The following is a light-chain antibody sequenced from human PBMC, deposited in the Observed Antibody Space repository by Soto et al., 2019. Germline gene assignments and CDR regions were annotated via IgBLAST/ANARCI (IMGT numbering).Light chain of an antibody. V-gene: IGKV3-11*01. Sequence: EIVLTQSPDTLSLSPGERASLSCRASQSVGSSLAWYQQKPGQAPRLLIYDASNRATGSPARFSGSGSGTDFTLTTSSLEPEDFAVYYCQQRSNWPPEVTFGPGTNVDIK. CDR3: QQRSNWPPEVT. J-gene: IGKJ3*01. CDR2: DAS. CDR1: QSVGSS.